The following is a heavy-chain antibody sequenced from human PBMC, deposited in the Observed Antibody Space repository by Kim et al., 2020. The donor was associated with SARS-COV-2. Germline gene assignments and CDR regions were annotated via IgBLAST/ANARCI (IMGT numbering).Heavy chain of an antibody. V-gene: IGHV5-51*01. CDR2: IYPGDSDT. J-gene: IGHJ6*02. Sequence: GESLKISCKGSGYSFTSYWIGWVRQMPGKGLEWMGIIYPGDSDTRYSPSFQGQVTISADKSISTAYLQWSSLKASDTAMYYCARSKGAWFGELVYYGMDVWGQGTTVTVSS. CDR1: GYSFTSYW. D-gene: IGHD3-10*01. CDR3: ARSKGAWFGELVYYGMDV.